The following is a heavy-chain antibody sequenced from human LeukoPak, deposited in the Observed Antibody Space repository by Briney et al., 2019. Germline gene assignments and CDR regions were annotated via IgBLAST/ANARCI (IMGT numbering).Heavy chain of an antibody. CDR3: ARGRGSGWYFVY. D-gene: IGHD6-19*01. J-gene: IGHJ4*02. CDR1: GYTFTSYE. CDR2: MNPNSGNT. V-gene: IGHV1-8*01. Sequence: VASVKVSCKASGYTFTSYEINWVRQATGQGLEWMGWMNPNSGNTGYAQKFQGRVTMTRNTSISTAYMELSSLRSEDTAVYYCARGRGSGWYFVYWGQGTLVTVSS.